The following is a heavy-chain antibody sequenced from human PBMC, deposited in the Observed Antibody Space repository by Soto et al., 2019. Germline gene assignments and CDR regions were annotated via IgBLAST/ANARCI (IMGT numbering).Heavy chain of an antibody. Sequence: SETLSLTCTVSGASISSSYWSWIRQPPGKGLEWIGYIFHSGTTNYNPSLKSRVTISVDTSKNQFSLNLSSLTTADTAVYFCARGGNRYSSTSPGVGGLDYRGQGTLVTVSS. CDR3: ARGGNRYSSTSPGVGGLDY. CDR1: GASISSSY. J-gene: IGHJ4*02. CDR2: IFHSGTT. V-gene: IGHV4-59*01. D-gene: IGHD5-12*01.